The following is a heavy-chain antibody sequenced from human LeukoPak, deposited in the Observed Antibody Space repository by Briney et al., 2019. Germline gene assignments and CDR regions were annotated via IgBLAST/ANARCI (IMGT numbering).Heavy chain of an antibody. CDR2: IIPILGIA. CDR1: GGTFSSYT. V-gene: IGHV1-69*04. CDR3: AREDAYYDILTGYYTLYYFGY. Sequence: SVKVSCKASGGTFSSYTISWVRQAPGQELEWMGRIIPILGIANYAQKFQGRVTITADKSTSTAYMELSSLRSEDTAVYYCAREDAYYDILTGYYTLYYFGYWGQGTLVTVSS. D-gene: IGHD3-9*01. J-gene: IGHJ4*02.